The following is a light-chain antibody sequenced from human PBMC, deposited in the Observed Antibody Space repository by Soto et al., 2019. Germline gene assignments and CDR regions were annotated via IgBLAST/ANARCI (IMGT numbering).Light chain of an antibody. Sequence: DIQMTQSPSSLSASVGDRVTITCQASQDITSYLNWYQHKPGKAPKLLIYDASILEAGVPPRFSGSGSGTDFTLTFSSLQPEDVATYYCQHCDYLPIFGPGTTVDF. CDR2: DAS. CDR3: QHCDYLPI. J-gene: IGKJ3*01. CDR1: QDITSY. V-gene: IGKV1-33*01.